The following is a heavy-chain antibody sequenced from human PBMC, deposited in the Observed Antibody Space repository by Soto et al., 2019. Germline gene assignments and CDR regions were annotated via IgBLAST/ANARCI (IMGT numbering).Heavy chain of an antibody. CDR2: TYYDGST. Sequence: PSETLSRTCTVSGVSISFSNYNWGWIRQAPGKGLEWIASTYYDGSTCKSPSLKSRATIFINTSKNQFSLKLTSVTAADTAVYYCARHLAVAEGFDYWGQGTLVTVSS. CDR1: GVSISFSNYN. CDR3: ARHLAVAEGFDY. J-gene: IGHJ4*02. V-gene: IGHV4-39*01. D-gene: IGHD6-19*01.